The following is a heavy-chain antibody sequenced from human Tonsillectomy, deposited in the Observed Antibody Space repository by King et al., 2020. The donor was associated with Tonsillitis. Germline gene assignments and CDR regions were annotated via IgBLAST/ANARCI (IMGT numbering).Heavy chain of an antibody. CDR1: GFTFNSYG. D-gene: IGHD2-15*01. Sequence: VQLVESGGGVVQPGRSLRLSCAASGFTFNSYGMHWVRQAPGKGLEWVAVISLDGSNKYYAESVKGRFTISRDNSKNTLYLQMNSLRAEDTAVYYCAKSSQYCSGGSCHSYAFDIWGQGTMVTVSS. CDR3: AKSSQYCSGGSCHSYAFDI. V-gene: IGHV3-30*18. J-gene: IGHJ3*02. CDR2: ISLDGSNK.